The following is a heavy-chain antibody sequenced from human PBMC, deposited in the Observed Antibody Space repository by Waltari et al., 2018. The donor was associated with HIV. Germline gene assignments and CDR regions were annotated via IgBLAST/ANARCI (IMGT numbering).Heavy chain of an antibody. J-gene: IGHJ6*02. Sequence: QLQLQESGPGLVKPSETLSLTCTVSGGSISSSSYYWGWIRQPPGKGLEWIGSIYYSGSTYYNPSLKSRVTISVDTSKNQFSLKLSSVTAADTAVYYCARDSSSSKTDYYYGRDVWGQGTTVTVSS. CDR1: GGSISSSSYY. CDR2: IYYSGST. CDR3: ARDSSSSKTDYYYGRDV. D-gene: IGHD6-13*01. V-gene: IGHV4-39*02.